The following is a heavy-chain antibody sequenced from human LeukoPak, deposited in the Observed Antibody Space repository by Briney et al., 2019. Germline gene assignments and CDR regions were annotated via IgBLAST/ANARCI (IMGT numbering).Heavy chain of an antibody. J-gene: IGHJ3*02. D-gene: IGHD5-18*01. CDR1: GYTFTGYY. V-gene: IGHV1-2*02. CDR3: ARRADTTMGNALDI. Sequence: ASVNVSCKSSGYTFTGYYMHWVRPARGQRRAWMGWINPNSGGTNYAQKFPGRVTMTRDTSITTADMELSSLTSDDTAVYYCARRADTTMGNALDIWGQGTMVTVSS. CDR2: INPNSGGT.